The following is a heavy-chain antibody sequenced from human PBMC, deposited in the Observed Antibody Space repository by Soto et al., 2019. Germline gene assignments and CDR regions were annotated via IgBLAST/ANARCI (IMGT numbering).Heavy chain of an antibody. D-gene: IGHD3-22*01. CDR2: VSTNNADT. CDR3: ARELNTDPSAYYSFAY. CDR1: GYTFTAYG. V-gene: IGHV1-18*01. J-gene: IGHJ4*02. Sequence: GGSVKVSCKTSGYTFTAYGLAWLRQAPGQRPEWMGWVSTNNADTNYAQKFQGRVTMTTETSTRTTYMELRSLRSDDTAVYYCARELNTDPSAYYSFAYWGQGTLVTVSS.